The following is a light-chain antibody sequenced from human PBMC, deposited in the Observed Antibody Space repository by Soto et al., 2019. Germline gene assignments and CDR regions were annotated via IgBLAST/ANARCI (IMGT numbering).Light chain of an antibody. CDR3: QQYGSSPPGT. V-gene: IGKV3-20*01. CDR1: QSVSSSY. CDR2: GAS. Sequence: EIVLTQSPGTLSLSPGERATLSCRASQSVSSSYLAWYQQKPGQAPRLLIYGASTRAAGIPDRFSGDGSGTDFSLTISRLEPEDFAVYYCQQYGSSPPGTFGQGTKVDIK. J-gene: IGKJ1*01.